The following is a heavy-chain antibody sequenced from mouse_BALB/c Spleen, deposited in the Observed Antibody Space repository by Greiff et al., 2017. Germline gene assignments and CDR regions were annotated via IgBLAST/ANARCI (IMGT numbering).Heavy chain of an antibody. V-gene: IGHV14-4*02. CDR1: GFNIKDYY. D-gene: IGHD1-1*01. Sequence: VQLKQSGAELVRSGASVKLSCTASGFNIKDYYMHWVKQRPEQGLEWIGWIDPENGDTEYAPKFQGKATMTADTSSNTAYLQLSSLTSEDTAVYYCARENYGSRYFDYWGQGTTLTVSS. CDR2: IDPENGDT. J-gene: IGHJ2*01. CDR3: ARENYGSRYFDY.